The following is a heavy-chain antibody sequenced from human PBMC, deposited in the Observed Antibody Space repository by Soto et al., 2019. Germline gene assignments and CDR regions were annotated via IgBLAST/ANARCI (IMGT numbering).Heavy chain of an antibody. CDR1: GGSISSYY. V-gene: IGHV4-59*01. CDR3: ARALIAAADNWFDP. J-gene: IGHJ5*02. CDR2: IYYSGST. D-gene: IGHD6-13*01. Sequence: LSLTCTVSGGSISSYYWSWIRQPPGKGLEWIGYIYYSGSTNYNPSLKSRVTISVDTSKNQFSLKLSSVTAADTAVYYCARALIAAADNWFDPWGQGTLVTVSS.